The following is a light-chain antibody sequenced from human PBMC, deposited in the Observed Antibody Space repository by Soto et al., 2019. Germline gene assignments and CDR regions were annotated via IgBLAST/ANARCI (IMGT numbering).Light chain of an antibody. CDR2: WAS. V-gene: IGKV4-1*01. J-gene: IGKJ1*01. Sequence: DIVMAQSPDSLAVSLGERATINWKSSQSVLYNSNNKNYLAWYQQKPGQPPKLLIYWASTRESGVPDRFSGSGSGTDFTLTISSLQAEDVAVYYCQQYYSPWTFGQGTKVEIK. CDR1: QSVLYNSNNKNY. CDR3: QQYYSPWT.